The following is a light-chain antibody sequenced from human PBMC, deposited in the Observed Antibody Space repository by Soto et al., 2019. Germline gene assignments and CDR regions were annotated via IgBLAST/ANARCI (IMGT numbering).Light chain of an antibody. Sequence: DIEMYQYPGTLSGCVGERVTITCRASQTVSSWLAWYQQKPGQAPHLLIYNASTITSGIPSRFSGSGSGTDFTLTISSLQSDDFATYYCQHYQSCSGAFGRGTKVDIK. J-gene: IGKJ1*01. CDR3: QHYQSCSGA. CDR2: NAS. V-gene: IGKV1-5*03. CDR1: QTVSSW.